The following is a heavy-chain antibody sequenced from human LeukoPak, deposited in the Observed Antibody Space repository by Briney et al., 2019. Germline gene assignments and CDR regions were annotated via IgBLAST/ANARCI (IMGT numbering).Heavy chain of an antibody. D-gene: IGHD1-26*01. CDR2: IYYSGST. Sequence: SETLSLTCTVSGGSISSYYWSWIRQPPGKGLEWIGYIYYSGSTNYNPSLKSRVTISVDTSKNQFSLKLSSVTAADTAVYYCARGRDGGSYFYYYYGMDVWGQGTTVTVSS. CDR1: GGSISSYY. V-gene: IGHV4-59*12. J-gene: IGHJ6*02. CDR3: ARGRDGGSYFYYYYGMDV.